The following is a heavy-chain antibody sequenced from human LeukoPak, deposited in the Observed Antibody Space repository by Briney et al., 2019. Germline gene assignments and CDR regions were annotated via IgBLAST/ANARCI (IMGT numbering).Heavy chain of an antibody. D-gene: IGHD5-12*01. J-gene: IGHJ4*02. V-gene: IGHV3-30*02. Sequence: GGSLRLSCASTFTFSIYGMHWVRQAPGKGLEWVAFIQYDGTNKYYADSVKGRFTISRDNSRNTLYLQMNSLRAEDTAVYYCARARTAYSYGTLFDYWGQGTLVTVSS. CDR3: ARARTAYSYGTLFDY. CDR1: TFTFSIYG. CDR2: IQYDGTNK.